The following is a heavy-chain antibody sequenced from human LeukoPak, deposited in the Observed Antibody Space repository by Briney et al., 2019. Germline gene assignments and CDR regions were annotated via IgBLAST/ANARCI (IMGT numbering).Heavy chain of an antibody. D-gene: IGHD3-3*01. CDR2: ISAYNGNT. CDR3: ARGLEWLTRRHTWFDP. Sequence: GASVKVSCKASSYTFTNYAFTWVRQAPGQGLDWMGWISAYNGNTNYARKLKGRVTMTTETSTSTAYMELRSLRSDDTAVYYCARGLEWLTRRHTWFDPWGQGTLVTVSS. J-gene: IGHJ5*02. CDR1: SYTFTNYA. V-gene: IGHV1-18*01.